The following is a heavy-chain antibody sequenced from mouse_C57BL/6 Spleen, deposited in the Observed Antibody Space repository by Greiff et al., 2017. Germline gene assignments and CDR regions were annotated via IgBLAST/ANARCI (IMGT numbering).Heavy chain of an antibody. J-gene: IGHJ4*01. CDR2: IDPSDSYT. D-gene: IGHD1-1*01. CDR3: ARLNGSSGYAMDY. Sequence: QVQLKQSGAKLVMPGASVKLSCKASGYTFTSYWMHWVKQRPGQGLEWIGEIDPSDSYTNYNQKFKGKSTLTVDKSSSTAYMQLSSLTSEDSAVYYCARLNGSSGYAMDYWGQGTSVTVSS. V-gene: IGHV1-69*01. CDR1: GYTFTSYW.